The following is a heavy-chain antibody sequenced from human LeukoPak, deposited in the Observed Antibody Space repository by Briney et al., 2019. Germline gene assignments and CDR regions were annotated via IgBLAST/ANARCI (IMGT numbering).Heavy chain of an antibody. Sequence: ASVKVSCKASGYTFTNYYLHWVRQAPGQGLEWMGWIYPNTGGTKSTQKFRGRVSMTRDTSINTAYMEMINLTSADTAVYYCAREPGTATGYWGQGTLVTVSS. CDR2: IYPNTGGT. V-gene: IGHV1-2*02. CDR1: GYTFTNYY. CDR3: AREPGTATGY. D-gene: IGHD1-1*01. J-gene: IGHJ4*02.